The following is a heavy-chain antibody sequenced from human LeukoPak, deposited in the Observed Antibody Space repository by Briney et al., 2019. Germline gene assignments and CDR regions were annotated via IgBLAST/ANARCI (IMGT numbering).Heavy chain of an antibody. CDR1: GFTFTSYI. V-gene: IGHV3-21*01. Sequence: GGSLRLSCAASGFTFTSYIMHWVRQAPGKGLEWVSSISGSSAYIYYADSVKGRFTISRDNARNSLSLQMNSLRAEDTAVYYCARDASSSWYYYGMDVWGQGTTVTVSS. J-gene: IGHJ6*02. CDR3: ARDASSSWYYYGMDV. D-gene: IGHD6-13*01. CDR2: ISGSSAYI.